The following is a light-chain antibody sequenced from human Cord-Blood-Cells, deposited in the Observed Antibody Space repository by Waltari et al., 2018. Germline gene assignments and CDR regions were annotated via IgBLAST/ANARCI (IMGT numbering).Light chain of an antibody. CDR2: GAS. J-gene: IGKJ1*01. CDR1: QSVSSN. CDR3: QQYNNWPPWT. V-gene: IGKV3-15*01. Sequence: EIVMTQSPATLSASPGERATLSCRASQSVSSNLAWYQQKPGQAPRLLIYGASTRATGIPARFSGSGSGTEFTLTISSLQSEDFAVYYGQQYNNWPPWTFGQGTKVEIK.